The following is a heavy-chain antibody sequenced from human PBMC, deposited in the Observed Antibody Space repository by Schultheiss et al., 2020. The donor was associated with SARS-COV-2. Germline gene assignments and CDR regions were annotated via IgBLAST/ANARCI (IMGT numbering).Heavy chain of an antibody. D-gene: IGHD2-2*01. J-gene: IGHJ5*02. CDR1: GFTFSSYA. V-gene: IGHV3-52*01. Sequence: GGSLRLSCSGSGFTFSSYAMHWVCQAPEKGLEWVADIKCDGSEKYYVDSVKGRLTISRDNAKNSLYLQVNSLRAEDMTVYYCVRGKVVVVPAGQYFAGHEVWFDPWGQGTLVTVSS. CDR3: VRGKVVVVPAGQYFAGHEVWFDP. CDR2: IKCDGSEK.